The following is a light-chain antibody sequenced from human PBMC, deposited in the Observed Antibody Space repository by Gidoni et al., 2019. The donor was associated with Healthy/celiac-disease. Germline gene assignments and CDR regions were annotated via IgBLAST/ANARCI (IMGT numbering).Light chain of an antibody. V-gene: IGLV1-51*02. Sequence: QSVLTQPPSVSAAPGPKVTISCSGSRSNIGNNYVSWYQQLPGTAPKLLIYENNKRPSGIPDRFSGSKSGTSATLGITGLQTGDEADYYCGTWDSSLSAGVFGTGTKVTVL. J-gene: IGLJ1*01. CDR2: ENN. CDR3: GTWDSSLSAGV. CDR1: RSNIGNNY.